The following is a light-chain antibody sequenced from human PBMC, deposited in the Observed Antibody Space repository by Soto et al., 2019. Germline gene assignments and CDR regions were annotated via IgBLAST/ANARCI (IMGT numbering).Light chain of an antibody. CDR3: QQRSNWIT. CDR1: QSVSSY. Sequence: EMVLTQSPATLSLSPGERANLSCRASQSVSSYLAWYQQKPGQAPRLLIYDAYNRATGIPARFSGSGSGTDFTVTISSLEPEDFAVYYCQQRSNWITFGQGTRLEIK. V-gene: IGKV3-11*01. J-gene: IGKJ5*01. CDR2: DAY.